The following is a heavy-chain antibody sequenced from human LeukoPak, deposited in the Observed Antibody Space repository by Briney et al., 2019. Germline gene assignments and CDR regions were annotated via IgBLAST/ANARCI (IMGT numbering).Heavy chain of an antibody. CDR1: GFTFSGSA. V-gene: IGHV3-73*01. J-gene: IGHJ4*02. D-gene: IGHD1-26*01. Sequence: GGSLRLSCAASGFTFSGSAMHWVRQASGKGLEWVGRIRSKVYSYATEYAASVKGRFTISRDDSKNTAYLQINSLKTEDTAVYYCSSLSGSYYTLFWGQGTLVTVSS. CDR3: SSLSGSYYTLF. CDR2: IRSKVYSYAT.